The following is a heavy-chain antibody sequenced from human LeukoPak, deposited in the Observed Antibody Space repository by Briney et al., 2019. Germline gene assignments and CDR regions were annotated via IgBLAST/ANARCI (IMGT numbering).Heavy chain of an antibody. CDR3: AKDSYLARPYYDSSGYYYDY. CDR2: ISGSGGST. V-gene: IGHV3-23*01. CDR1: GFTFSNYA. D-gene: IGHD3-22*01. J-gene: IGHJ4*02. Sequence: PGGSLRLSCAASGFTFSNYAMSWVRQAPGKGLEWVSAISGSGGSTYYADSVKGRFTISRDNSKNTLYLQMNSLRAEDTAVYYCAKDSYLARPYYDSSGYYYDYWGQGTLVTVSS.